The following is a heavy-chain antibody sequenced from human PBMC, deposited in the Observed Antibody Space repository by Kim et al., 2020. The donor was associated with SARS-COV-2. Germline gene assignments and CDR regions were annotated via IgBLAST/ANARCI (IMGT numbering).Heavy chain of an antibody. CDR3: AKDSLTTVTTFLFDY. CDR1: GFTFSSYG. D-gene: IGHD4-17*01. J-gene: IGHJ4*02. V-gene: IGHV3-30*18. CDR2: ISYDGSNK. Sequence: GGSLRLSCAASGFTFSSYGMHWVRQAPGKGLEWVAVISYDGSNKYYADSVKGRFTISRDNSKNTLYLQMNSLKAEDTAVYYCAKDSLTTVTTFLFDYWGQGTLDAHSS.